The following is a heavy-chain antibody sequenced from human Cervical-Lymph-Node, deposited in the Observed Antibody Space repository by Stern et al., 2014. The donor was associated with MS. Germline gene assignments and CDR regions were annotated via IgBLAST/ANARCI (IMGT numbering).Heavy chain of an antibody. V-gene: IGHV1-69*01. CDR1: GGTFSSLS. CDR3: ARDQGGIAAH. Sequence: VQLVESGAELKKPGSSVKGSCKASGGTFSSLSVSWVRRAPGHGLEWLGGITPLFGTANYVQKFQDRLTILADESTETVYMTLSGLRSDDTAVYYCARDQGGIAAHWGQGTLVTVSS. J-gene: IGHJ4*02. D-gene: IGHD6-13*01. CDR2: ITPLFGTA.